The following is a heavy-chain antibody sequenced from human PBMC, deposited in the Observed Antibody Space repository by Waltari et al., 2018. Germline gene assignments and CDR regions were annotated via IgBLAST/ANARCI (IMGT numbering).Heavy chain of an antibody. CDR1: GYTFTRFG. Sequence: QVQLVQSGAEVTKPGASVKVSCTASGYTFTRFGIRWVRQAPGQGLEWMGWISAYNANTNYAQKFQGRVTMTTDTSTRTAYMELRSLRSADTAVYYCARDYGSGYGLFDYWGQGTLVTVSS. J-gene: IGHJ4*02. D-gene: IGHD3-10*01. CDR2: ISAYNANT. CDR3: ARDYGSGYGLFDY. V-gene: IGHV1-18*01.